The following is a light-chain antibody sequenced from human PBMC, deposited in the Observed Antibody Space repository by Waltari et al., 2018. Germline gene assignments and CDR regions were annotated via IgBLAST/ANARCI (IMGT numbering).Light chain of an antibody. V-gene: IGKV3-15*01. CDR1: QYVNIH. CDR3: QQYNDWPRT. Sequence: EVVMTQSPATLSVSPGESATLSRRASQYVNIHLDWYQQKPGQAPRLLIYAASARATGVPARFSGSGSGTDFTLTISSLQSEDFAVYYCQQYNDWPRTFGLGTKVEIK. CDR2: AAS. J-gene: IGKJ1*01.